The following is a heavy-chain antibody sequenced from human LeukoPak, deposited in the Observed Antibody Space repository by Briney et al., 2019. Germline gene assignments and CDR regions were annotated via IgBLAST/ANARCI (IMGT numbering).Heavy chain of an antibody. CDR1: GGTFSSYA. V-gene: IGHV1-69*01. Sequence: TSVKLSCKASGGTFSSYAISWVRQAPGQGLEWMGGIIPIFGTANYAQKFQGRATIAADESTSTAYMELSSLRSEDTAVYYCARDPRNRGPNWFDPWGQGTLVTVSS. J-gene: IGHJ5*02. CDR3: ARDPRNRGPNWFDP. CDR2: IIPIFGTA. D-gene: IGHD1-14*01.